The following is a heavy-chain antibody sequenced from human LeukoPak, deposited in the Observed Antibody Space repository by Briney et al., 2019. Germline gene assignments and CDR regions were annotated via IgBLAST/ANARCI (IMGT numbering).Heavy chain of an antibody. V-gene: IGHV4-39*01. CDR3: ARQVSDYYYHYVDV. CDR2: IYYSGTT. Sequence: PSETLSLTCTVSGGSIISSTYYWGWVRQSPGTGLEWIGNIYYSGTTYYNPSLKSRVTISEDTSRNRFSLMLSSVTAADTAIYYCARQVSDYYYHYVDVWGEGTTVIVSS. CDR1: GGSIISSTYY. J-gene: IGHJ6*03.